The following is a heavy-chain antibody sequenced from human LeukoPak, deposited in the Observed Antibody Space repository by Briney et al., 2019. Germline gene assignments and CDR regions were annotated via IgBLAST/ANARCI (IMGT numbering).Heavy chain of an antibody. CDR2: ISSSSSYI. V-gene: IGHV3-21*04. J-gene: IGHJ4*02. CDR3: ARETSARGVSTH. CDR1: GFTFSSYS. D-gene: IGHD3-10*01. Sequence: PGGSLRLSCAASGFTFSSYSMNWVRQAPGKGLEWVSSISSSSSYIYYADSVKGRFTISRDNAKNSLYLQMNSLRAEDTAFYYCARETSARGVSTHWGQGTLVTVSS.